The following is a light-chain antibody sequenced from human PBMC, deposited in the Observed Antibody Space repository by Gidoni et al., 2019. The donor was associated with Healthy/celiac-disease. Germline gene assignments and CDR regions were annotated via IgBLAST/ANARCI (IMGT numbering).Light chain of an antibody. CDR1: QDISNY. V-gene: IGKV1-33*01. CDR2: DAS. J-gene: IGKJ3*01. Sequence: DIQMTHSPSSLSASVGDRVTITCQASQDISNYLNWYQQKPGKAPKLLIYDASNLETGVPSRFSGSGSGKDFTFTISSLQAEDIATYYCQQYDNLPLTFGPGTEVEIK. CDR3: QQYDNLPLT.